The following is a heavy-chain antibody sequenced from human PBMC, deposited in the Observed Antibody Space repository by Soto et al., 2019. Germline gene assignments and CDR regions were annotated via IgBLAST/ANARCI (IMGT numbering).Heavy chain of an antibody. D-gene: IGHD2-2*01. V-gene: IGHV4-39*07. CDR2: IYYTGST. CDR3: ARVPGP. Sequence: SETLSLTCTVSGGSIRNTAFYWAWIRQPSGKGLEWIGNIYYTGSTYYNPSLKSRVTISVDTSKNQFSLKLSSVTAADTAVYYCARVPGPWGQGTLVTVSS. J-gene: IGHJ5*02. CDR1: GGSIRNTAFY.